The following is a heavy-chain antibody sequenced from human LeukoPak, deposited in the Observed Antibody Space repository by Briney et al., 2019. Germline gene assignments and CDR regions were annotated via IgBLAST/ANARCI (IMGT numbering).Heavy chain of an antibody. J-gene: IGHJ4*02. CDR2: ISSSSSYI. Sequence: GGSLRLSCAASGFTFSSYSMNWVRQAPGKGLEWVSSISSSSSYIYYADSVKGRLTISRDNAKNSPYLQMNSLRAEDTAVYYCARQSKVVAAPLDYWGQGTLVTVSS. CDR3: ARQSKVVAAPLDY. D-gene: IGHD2-15*01. V-gene: IGHV3-21*01. CDR1: GFTFSSYS.